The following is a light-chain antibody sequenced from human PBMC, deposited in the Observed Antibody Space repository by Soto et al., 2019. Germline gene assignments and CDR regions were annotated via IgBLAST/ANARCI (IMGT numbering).Light chain of an antibody. CDR1: QSVSSSY. CDR3: QQYGSSPPWT. Sequence: EIVLTQSPGTLSLSPGERATLSSRASQSVSSSYLAWYQQKPGQAPRLLIYGASSRATGIPDRFSGSGSGTDFTLTISRLEPEEFAVYYCQQYGSSPPWTCGQGTKVEIK. J-gene: IGKJ1*01. CDR2: GAS. V-gene: IGKV3-20*01.